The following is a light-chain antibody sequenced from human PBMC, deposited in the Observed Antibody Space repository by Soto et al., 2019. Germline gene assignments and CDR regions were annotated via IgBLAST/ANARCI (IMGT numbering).Light chain of an antibody. J-gene: IGLJ1*01. CDR2: SNN. CDR1: SSNIGSNT. Sequence: QSVLTQPPSASGTPGQRVTISCSGSSSNIGSNTVNWYHQLPGTAPKLLIDSNNQRPSGVPDRFSGSKSGTPASLDISGLQSEDEADYYCAAWADSLNGLYVFGTGTKVTVL. CDR3: AAWADSLNGLYV. V-gene: IGLV1-44*01.